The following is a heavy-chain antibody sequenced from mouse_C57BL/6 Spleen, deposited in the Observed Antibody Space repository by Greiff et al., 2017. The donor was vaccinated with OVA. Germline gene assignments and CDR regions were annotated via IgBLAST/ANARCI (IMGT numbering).Heavy chain of an antibody. V-gene: IGHV1-64*01. D-gene: IGHD1-1*01. Sequence: VQLQQPGAELVKPGASVKLSCKASGYTFTSYWMHWVKQRPGQGLEWIGMIHPNSGSTNYNEKFKSKATLTVDKSSSTAYMQLSSLTSEDSAVYYCARGDFYYYGSSSAWFAYWGQGTLVTVSA. CDR3: ARGDFYYYGSSSAWFAY. CDR1: GYTFTSYW. CDR2: IHPNSGST. J-gene: IGHJ3*01.